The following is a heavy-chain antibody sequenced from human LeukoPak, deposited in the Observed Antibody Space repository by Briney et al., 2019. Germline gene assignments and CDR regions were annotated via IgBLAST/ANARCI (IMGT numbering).Heavy chain of an antibody. Sequence: PGGSLRLSCAASGFTFTSHWISSVRQAPAKGLEWVDNIEGDGSEKKYVDSVKGRFTISRDNAKNSVYLRMNSLRVEDTAVYYCARDGRGGHNDYWGQGTLVTVSS. V-gene: IGHV3-7*01. CDR3: ARDGRGGHNDY. D-gene: IGHD2-15*01. CDR1: GFTFTSHW. J-gene: IGHJ4*02. CDR2: IEGDGSEK.